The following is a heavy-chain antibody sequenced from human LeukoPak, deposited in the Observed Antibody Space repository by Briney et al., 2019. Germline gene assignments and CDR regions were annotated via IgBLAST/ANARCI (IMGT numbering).Heavy chain of an antibody. J-gene: IGHJ4*02. CDR1: GFTFSSYS. CDR2: ISSSSSYI. D-gene: IGHD3-16*02. CDR3: ARESFLGEFSYFDY. Sequence: GGSLRLSCAASGFTFSSYSMNWVRQAPGKGLEWVSSISSSSSYIYYADSVKGRFTISRDNAKNSLYLQMNSLRAEDTAMYYCARESFLGEFSYFDYWGQGTLVTVSS. V-gene: IGHV3-21*01.